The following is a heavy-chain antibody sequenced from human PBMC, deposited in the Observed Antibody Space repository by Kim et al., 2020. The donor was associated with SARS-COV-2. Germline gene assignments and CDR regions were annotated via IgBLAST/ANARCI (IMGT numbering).Heavy chain of an antibody. J-gene: IGHJ3*01. Sequence: GGSLRLSCAASGFTFSSYNMNWVRQAPGKGLEWVAHISTRSDFIYYADSLRGRSTISRDNTKNSLFLHGDSLRAEDTAVYYCARGRGVNRWKDAFEVWGQGTLITVSS. V-gene: IGHV3-21*06. CDR2: ISTRSDFI. CDR1: GFTFSSYN. CDR3: ARGRGVNRWKDAFEV. D-gene: IGHD1-1*01.